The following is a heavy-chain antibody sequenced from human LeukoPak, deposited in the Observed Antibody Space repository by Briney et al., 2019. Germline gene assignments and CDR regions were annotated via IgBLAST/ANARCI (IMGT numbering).Heavy chain of an antibody. V-gene: IGHV3-30*18. Sequence: PGGSLRLSCAASGFTFTSYGMHWVRQAPGKGLEWVAVILYDGTNKYYVDSVKGRLTISRDNSKNTLYLQMDSLRAEDTAVYYCAKAWRAYGDYHAFDMWGQGTMVTVSS. CDR3: AKAWRAYGDYHAFDM. CDR2: ILYDGTNK. CDR1: GFTFTSYG. D-gene: IGHD4-17*01. J-gene: IGHJ3*02.